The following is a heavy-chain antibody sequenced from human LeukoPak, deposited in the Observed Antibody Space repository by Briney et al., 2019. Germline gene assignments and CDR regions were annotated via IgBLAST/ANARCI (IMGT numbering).Heavy chain of an antibody. J-gene: IGHJ4*02. CDR2: IWYDGSNE. Sequence: GGSLRLSCAASGFTFSTYGMHWVRQAPGKGLEWVAVIWYDGSNEYYTDSVKGRFTISRDDSKNMLYLQMNSLRAEDTAVYYCAKDRAGGDHRYFHYWGQGTLVTVSS. CDR3: AKDRAGGDHRYFHY. V-gene: IGHV3-33*06. CDR1: GFTFSTYG. D-gene: IGHD4-17*01.